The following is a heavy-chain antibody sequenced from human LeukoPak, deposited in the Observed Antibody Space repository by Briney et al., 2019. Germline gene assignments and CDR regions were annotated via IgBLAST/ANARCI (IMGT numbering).Heavy chain of an antibody. CDR2: IYPGDSDA. V-gene: IGHV5-51*01. J-gene: IGHJ6*02. CDR1: GYSLTSYW. Sequence: KPGESLKISCKGSGYSLTSYWIGWVRQMPGKGLEWMGIIYPGDSDARYSPSFQGQVTISADKSISTAYLQWSSLKASDTAMYYCARLARHSGYDSTSKYYYYYYGMDVWGQGTTVTVSS. D-gene: IGHD5-12*01. CDR3: ARLARHSGYDSTSKYYYYYYGMDV.